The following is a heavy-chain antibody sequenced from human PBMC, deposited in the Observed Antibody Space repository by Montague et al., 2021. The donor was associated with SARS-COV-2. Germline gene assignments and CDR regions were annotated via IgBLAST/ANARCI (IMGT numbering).Heavy chain of an antibody. Sequence: SMRLSCAASGFTFDVYGMSWVRQAPGKGLEWVSGINWNGGSTGYADSVKGRFTISRDNAKNSLYLQMNSLRAEDTALCHCAREQPGGYCSGGSCYDRGAFDIWGQGTMVTVSS. V-gene: IGHV3-20*01. CDR1: GFTFDVYG. CDR3: AREQPGGYCSGGSCYDRGAFDI. J-gene: IGHJ3*02. CDR2: INWNGGST. D-gene: IGHD2-15*01.